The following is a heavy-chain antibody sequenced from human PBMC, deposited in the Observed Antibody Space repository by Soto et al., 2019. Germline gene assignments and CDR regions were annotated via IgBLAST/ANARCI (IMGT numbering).Heavy chain of an antibody. D-gene: IGHD2-2*01. Sequence: GASVKVSCKASGYTFTSYYMHWVRQAPGQGREWMGIINPSGGSTSYAQKFQGRVTMTRDTSTSTVYMELSSLRSEDTAVYYCARDRVVPAASIYYGMDVWGQGTTVTVSS. CDR3: ARDRVVPAASIYYGMDV. V-gene: IGHV1-46*01. CDR2: INPSGGST. CDR1: GYTFTSYY. J-gene: IGHJ6*02.